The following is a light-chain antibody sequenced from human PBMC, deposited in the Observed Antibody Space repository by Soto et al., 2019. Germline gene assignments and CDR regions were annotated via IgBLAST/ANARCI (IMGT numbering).Light chain of an antibody. CDR1: QSITSY. CDR2: AAS. V-gene: IGKV1-39*01. Sequence: IRMSLSVSAVSVYVGDRVTITCRASQSITSYLNWYQQKPGKAPELLIHAASSLQSGVPSRFSGSGSGTDFTLTISILQPEDVTTYYSPLTASIPPPSGQ. CDR3: PLTASIPPP. J-gene: IGKJ5*01.